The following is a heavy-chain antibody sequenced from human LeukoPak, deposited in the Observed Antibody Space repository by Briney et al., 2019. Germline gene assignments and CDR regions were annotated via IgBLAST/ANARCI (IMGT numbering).Heavy chain of an antibody. Sequence: PSETLSLTCSVSGGSFSSVIYYWSWIRQPPGTGLEWVGYIYYTGSTNNPSLKSRVTISVDTSQNQFSLRLSSVTAADTAVYYCARGYSNGDLFDYWGQGTLVTVSS. J-gene: IGHJ4*02. V-gene: IGHV4-61*01. CDR3: ARGYSNGDLFDY. D-gene: IGHD5-18*01. CDR1: GGSFSSVIYY. CDR2: IYYTGST.